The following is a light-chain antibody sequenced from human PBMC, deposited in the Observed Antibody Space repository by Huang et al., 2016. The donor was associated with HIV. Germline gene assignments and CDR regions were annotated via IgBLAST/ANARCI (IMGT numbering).Light chain of an antibody. J-gene: IGKJ2*01. CDR3: QQYNNWPRGT. Sequence: EIVMTQSPATLSVSPGERATLSCRASQSVSSNLAWYQQKPGQAPRLLLSGASSRATGIPARFSGSGSGTEFTLTISSLQSEDFAVYYCQQYNNWPRGTFGQGTKVEIK. CDR1: QSVSSN. CDR2: GAS. V-gene: IGKV3-15*01.